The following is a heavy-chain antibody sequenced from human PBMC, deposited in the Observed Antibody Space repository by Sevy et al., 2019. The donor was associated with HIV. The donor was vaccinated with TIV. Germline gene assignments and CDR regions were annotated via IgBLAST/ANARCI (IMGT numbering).Heavy chain of an antibody. CDR1: GYTFTSYY. D-gene: IGHD2-2*01. CDR2: INPSGGST. Sequence: ASVKVSCKASGYTFTSYYMHWVRQAPGQGLEWMGIINPSGGSTSYAQKFQGRVTMTRDTSTSTVYMELSSLRSEDTAVYYCARDYIVVVPAAMENYYYGMDVWCQGTTVTVSS. CDR3: ARDYIVVVPAAMENYYYGMDV. J-gene: IGHJ6*02. V-gene: IGHV1-46*03.